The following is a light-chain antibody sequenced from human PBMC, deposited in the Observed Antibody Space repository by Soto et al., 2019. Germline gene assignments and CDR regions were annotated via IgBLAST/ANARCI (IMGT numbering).Light chain of an antibody. V-gene: IGKV1D-12*01. CDR2: AAT. J-gene: IGKJ5*01. Sequence: DIQMTQSPSSVSASVGDRVTITCRASQGISSWLAWYQQKPAKAPNLLLYAATTLQRGVPSRFSGSGSGTEFTLTISSLQPEDFATYYCQQANSFPITFGQGTRLEIK. CDR3: QQANSFPIT. CDR1: QGISSW.